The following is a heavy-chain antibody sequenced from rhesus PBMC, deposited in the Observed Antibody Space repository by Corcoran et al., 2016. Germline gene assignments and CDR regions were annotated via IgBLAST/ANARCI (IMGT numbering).Heavy chain of an antibody. Sequence: EVQLVESGGGLAKPGGSLRLSCAASGFTFSDYYMDWVRQAPGKGRGWIQRIRNGGGSTWYADSVKGRFTISRENAKNTLYLQMNSLRAEDTAVYYCASSPGNRFDVWGPGVLVTVSS. D-gene: IGHD1-38*01. CDR3: ASSPGNRFDV. CDR2: IRNGGGST. V-gene: IGHV3-178*01. J-gene: IGHJ5-1*01. CDR1: GFTFSDYY.